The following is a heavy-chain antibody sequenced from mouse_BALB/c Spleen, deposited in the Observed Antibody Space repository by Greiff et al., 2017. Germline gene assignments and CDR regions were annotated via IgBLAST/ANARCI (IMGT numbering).Heavy chain of an antibody. D-gene: IGHD1-1*01. CDR1: GFTFTDYY. V-gene: IGHV7-3*02. Sequence: EVKVVESGGGLVQPGGSLRLSCATSGFTFTDYYMSWVRQPPGKALEWLGFIRNKANGYTTEYSASVKGRFTISRDNSQSILYLQMNTLRAEDSATYYCARPLGGHYGDYAMDYWGQGTSVTVSS. CDR2: IRNKANGYTT. CDR3: ARPLGGHYGDYAMDY. J-gene: IGHJ4*01.